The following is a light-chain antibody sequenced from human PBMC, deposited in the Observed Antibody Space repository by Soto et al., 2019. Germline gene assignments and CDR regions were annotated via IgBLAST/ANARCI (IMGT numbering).Light chain of an antibody. CDR3: QHYNNRPLWT. CDR2: GAS. V-gene: IGKV3-15*01. Sequence: EIVMTQSPATLSVSPGEIATVACRASQTVSSNLAWYQQKPGQAPRLLIYGASTRATGIPARFSGSGSGTEFTLTISSLQSEDFAVYYCQHYNNRPLWTLGQGTKVDIK. CDR1: QTVSSN. J-gene: IGKJ1*01.